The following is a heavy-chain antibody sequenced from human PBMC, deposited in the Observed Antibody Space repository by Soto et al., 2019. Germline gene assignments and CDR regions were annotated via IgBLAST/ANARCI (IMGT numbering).Heavy chain of an antibody. CDR2: INAGNGNT. V-gene: IGHV1-3*01. J-gene: IGHJ3*02. CDR3: ARDEYYDFWSGYYAFDI. CDR1: GYTFTSYA. D-gene: IGHD3-3*01. Sequence: GASVKVSCKASGYTFTSYAMHWARQAPGQRLEWMGWINAGNGNTKYSQKFQGRVTITRDTSASTAYMELNSLRSEDTAVYYCARDEYYDFWSGYYAFDIWGQGTMVTVSS.